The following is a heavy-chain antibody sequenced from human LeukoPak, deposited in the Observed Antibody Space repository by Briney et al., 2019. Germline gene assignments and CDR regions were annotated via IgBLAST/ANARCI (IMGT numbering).Heavy chain of an antibody. V-gene: IGHV3-48*03. CDR3: AREGRGSYSGYFDY. Sequence: PGGSLRLSCAASGFTFSSYEMNWVRQAPGKGLEWVSYISSSGSTIYYADSVKGRFTISRDNAKNSLYLQMNSLRAEDTVVYYYAREGRGSYSGYFDYWGQGTLVTVSS. CDR1: GFTFSSYE. D-gene: IGHD1-26*01. J-gene: IGHJ4*02. CDR2: ISSSGSTI.